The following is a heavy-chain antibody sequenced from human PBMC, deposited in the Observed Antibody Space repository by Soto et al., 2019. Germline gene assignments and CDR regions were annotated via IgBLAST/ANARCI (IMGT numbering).Heavy chain of an antibody. D-gene: IGHD3-16*01. Sequence: PSETLSLTCTGSGGSISSRDSYWGWIRQPPGKGLEWIGSFHYSGSTYYNPSLKSRVTISVDTSKNQLSLRVTSVTAADTAVYYCARGFGRSHFDYWGQGTLVTVSS. CDR1: GGSISSRDSY. CDR2: FHYSGST. V-gene: IGHV4-39*01. CDR3: ARGFGRSHFDY. J-gene: IGHJ4*02.